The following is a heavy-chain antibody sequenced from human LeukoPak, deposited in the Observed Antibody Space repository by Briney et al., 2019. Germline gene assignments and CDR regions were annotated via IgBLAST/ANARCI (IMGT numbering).Heavy chain of an antibody. D-gene: IGHD1-20*01. V-gene: IGHV3-66*02. CDR2: IYSGGST. CDR3: AKDRAPYNWNDIDY. Sequence: GGSLRLSCAASGFTVSSNYMSWVRQAPGKGLEWVSVIYSGGSTYYADSVKGRFTISRDNSKNTLDLQMNSLRAEDTAVYYCAKDRAPYNWNDIDYWGQGTLATVSS. CDR1: GFTVSSNY. J-gene: IGHJ4*02.